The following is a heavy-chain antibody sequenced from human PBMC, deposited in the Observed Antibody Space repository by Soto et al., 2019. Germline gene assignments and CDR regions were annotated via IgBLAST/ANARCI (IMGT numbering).Heavy chain of an antibody. J-gene: IGHJ4*02. D-gene: IGHD2-21*01. CDR3: ARDKIAGLFDY. V-gene: IGHV4-39*07. CDR1: GGSISSGGYY. Sequence: SETLSLTCTFSGGSISSGGYYWSWIRQPPGTGLEWIGEINHSGSTNYNPSLKSRVTISVDTSKNQLSLKLTSVPAADTAVYYCARDKIAGLFDYWGQGNLVPIS. CDR2: INHSGST.